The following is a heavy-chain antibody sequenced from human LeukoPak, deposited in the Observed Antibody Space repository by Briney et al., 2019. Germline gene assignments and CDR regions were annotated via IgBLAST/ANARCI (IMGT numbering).Heavy chain of an antibody. D-gene: IGHD3-22*01. CDR3: ARDYGGYYDSSGPLGI. J-gene: IGHJ4*02. V-gene: IGHV4-59*01. CDR1: GGSISSYY. CDR2: IYYSGST. Sequence: PSETLSLTCTVSGGSISSYYWSWIRQPPGKGLEWIEYIYYSGSTNYNPSLRSRVTISVDTSKNQFSLKLNSVTAADTAVYYCARDYGGYYDSSGPLGIWGQGTLVTVSS.